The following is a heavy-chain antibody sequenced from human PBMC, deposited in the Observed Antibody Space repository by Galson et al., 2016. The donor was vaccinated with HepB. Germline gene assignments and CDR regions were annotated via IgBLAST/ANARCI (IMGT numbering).Heavy chain of an antibody. Sequence: SLRLSCAASGFMFSTYWMTWVRQAPGKGLEWVANINQDGSEKYHVDSVKGRFTISKDNGKNSLFLQLNSLRAEDTAVYYCARDAGYHQIDPWAQGTLVTVSS. J-gene: IGHJ5*02. CDR1: GFMFSTYW. CDR2: INQDGSEK. D-gene: IGHD3-16*02. CDR3: ARDAGYHQIDP. V-gene: IGHV3-7*03.